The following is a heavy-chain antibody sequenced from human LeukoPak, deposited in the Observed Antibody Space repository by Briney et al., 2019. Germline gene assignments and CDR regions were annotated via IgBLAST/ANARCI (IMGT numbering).Heavy chain of an antibody. CDR1: GGSISSYY. CDR3: ARVDHYNCLDY. D-gene: IGHD5-24*01. V-gene: IGHV4-59*03. Sequence: SETLSLTCTVSGGSISSYYWSWIRQPPGKGLEWIGYIYHTGSTNYNPSLKSRVTISVDTSKNQFSLKLSSVTAADTAVYFWARVDHYNCLDYWGQGTLVTVSS. CDR2: IYHTGST. J-gene: IGHJ4*02.